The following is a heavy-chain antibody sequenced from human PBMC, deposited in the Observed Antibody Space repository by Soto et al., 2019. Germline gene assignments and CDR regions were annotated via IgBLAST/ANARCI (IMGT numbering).Heavy chain of an antibody. CDR1: GFTFSSYA. Sequence: QVQLVESGGGVVQPGRSLRLSCAASGFTFSSYAMHWVRQAPGKGLEWVAVISYDGSNKYYADSVKGRFTISRDNSKNTLYLQMNSLRAEDTAVYYCARDRAAAGPYYYYGMDVWGQGTTVTVSS. CDR3: ARDRAAAGPYYYYGMDV. D-gene: IGHD6-13*01. CDR2: ISYDGSNK. V-gene: IGHV3-30-3*01. J-gene: IGHJ6*02.